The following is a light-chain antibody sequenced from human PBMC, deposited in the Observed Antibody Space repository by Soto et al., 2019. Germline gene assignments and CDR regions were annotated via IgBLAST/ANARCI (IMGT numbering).Light chain of an antibody. CDR2: GVS. CDR1: QSVTNNY. J-gene: IGKJ2*01. CDR3: QQYSSLPHT. Sequence: ESVLPQSPGTLSLSPGERATLSCRATQSVTNNYFAWYQQKPGQSPRLLIYGVSSRATDIPDRFSGSGSGTDFTLTISRLEPEDFVVYYCQQYSSLPHTFGQGTKLEVK. V-gene: IGKV3-20*01.